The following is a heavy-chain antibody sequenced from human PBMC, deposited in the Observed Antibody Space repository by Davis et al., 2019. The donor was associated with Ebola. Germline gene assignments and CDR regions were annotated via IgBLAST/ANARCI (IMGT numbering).Heavy chain of an antibody. J-gene: IGHJ4*02. CDR1: GFTFDDYA. Sequence: SLKISCAASGFTFDDYAMHWARQAPGKGLEWVSGISWNSGSIGYADSVKGRFTISRDNAKNSLYLQMNSLRAEDTALYYCAKDIEYRGTYYFDYWGQGTLVTVSS. CDR2: ISWNSGSI. D-gene: IGHD6-6*01. CDR3: AKDIEYRGTYYFDY. V-gene: IGHV3-9*01.